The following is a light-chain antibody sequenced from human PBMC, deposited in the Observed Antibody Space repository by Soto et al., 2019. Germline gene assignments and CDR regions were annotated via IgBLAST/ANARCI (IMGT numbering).Light chain of an antibody. CDR2: GAS. Sequence: EKVMTQSPATLSVSPGERATLSCRASQSVSSNLAWYQQKPGQAPRLLIYGASTRATGIPARFSGSGSGTEFTLTISSLQSEDFAVYYCQQYNNWPPYTFGQGTKLKIK. J-gene: IGKJ2*01. CDR3: QQYNNWPPYT. V-gene: IGKV3-15*01. CDR1: QSVSSN.